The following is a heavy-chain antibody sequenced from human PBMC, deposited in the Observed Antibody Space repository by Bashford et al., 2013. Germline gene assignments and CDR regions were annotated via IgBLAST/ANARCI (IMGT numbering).Heavy chain of an antibody. J-gene: IGHJ2*01. Sequence: SETLSLTCTVSGGSITNYYWSWIRQPPGKGLECFGYIHYSGSTYYNPSLKSRVTISVDTSKNQFSLKLSSVTAADTAVYYCARCPILTNYDSSGYYDHWYFDLWGRGTLVTVSS. CDR1: GGSITNYY. CDR3: ARCPILTNYDSSGYYDHWYFDL. V-gene: IGHV4-59*12. CDR2: IHYSGST. D-gene: IGHD3-22*01.